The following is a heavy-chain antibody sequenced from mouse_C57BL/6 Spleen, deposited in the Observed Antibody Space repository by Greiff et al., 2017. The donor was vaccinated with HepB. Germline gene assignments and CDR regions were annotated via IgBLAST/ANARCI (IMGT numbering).Heavy chain of an antibody. J-gene: IGHJ4*01. V-gene: IGHV14-2*01. Sequence: VQLQQSGAELVKPGASVKLSCTASGFNIKDYYMHWVKQRTEQGLEWIGRIDPEDGDTKYAPKFQGKATITADTSSNTAYLQLSSLTSEDTAVYSCARRGIYYGNFYAMDYWGQGTSVTVSS. CDR2: IDPEDGDT. D-gene: IGHD2-1*01. CDR3: ARRGIYYGNFYAMDY. CDR1: GFNIKDYY.